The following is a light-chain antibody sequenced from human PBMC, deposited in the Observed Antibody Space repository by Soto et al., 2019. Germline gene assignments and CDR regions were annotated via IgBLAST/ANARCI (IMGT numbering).Light chain of an antibody. CDR3: QQDYNYGT. CDR1: QSVSSSY. V-gene: IGKV3D-7*01. J-gene: IGKJ1*01. CDR2: GAS. Sequence: PGERVTLSNMASQSVSSSYLTWYQRKPGQAPRLLIYGASTRATGIRARLSASGSGTDFTLPISSLQPEDFAVYYCQQDYNYGTFGQGTKVDIK.